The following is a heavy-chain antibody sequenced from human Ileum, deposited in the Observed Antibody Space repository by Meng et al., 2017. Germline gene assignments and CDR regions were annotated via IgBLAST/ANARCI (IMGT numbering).Heavy chain of an antibody. CDR1: GIAVSVNY. CDR3: ARSVNYESGGYYP. CDR2: MYVDGRT. D-gene: IGHD3-22*01. J-gene: IGHJ5*02. V-gene: IGHV3-66*01. Sequence: EVQLVESGGGFVQPVGSLRLSCAAPGIAVSVNYMSWVRQAPGKGLEWVSCMYVDGRTFYADSVKDRFTISRDSSKNTLYLQMNSLTAEDTAVYYCARSVNYESGGYYPWGQGTLVTVSS.